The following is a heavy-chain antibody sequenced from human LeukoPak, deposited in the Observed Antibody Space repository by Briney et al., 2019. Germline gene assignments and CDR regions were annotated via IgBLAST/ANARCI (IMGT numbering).Heavy chain of an antibody. Sequence: GGSLRLSCAASGFTFSSYAMSWVRQAPGKGLEWVSAISGSGGSTYYADSVKGRFTISRDNSKNTLYLQMNSLRAEDTAVYYCAKDPSNSSGWCLSWFDPWGQGTLVTVSS. CDR2: ISGSGGST. J-gene: IGHJ5*02. V-gene: IGHV3-23*01. CDR1: GFTFSSYA. CDR3: AKDPSNSSGWCLSWFDP. D-gene: IGHD6-19*01.